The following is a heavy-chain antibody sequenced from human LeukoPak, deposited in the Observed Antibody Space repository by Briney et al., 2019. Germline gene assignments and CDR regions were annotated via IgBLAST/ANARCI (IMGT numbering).Heavy chain of an antibody. J-gene: IGHJ5*02. CDR2: IKQDGSEK. V-gene: IGHV3-7*01. Sequence: PGGSLRLSCAASGFTFTNYWMNWVRQAPGKGLEWVANIKQDGSEKYYVDSVKGRFTISRDNAKNSLYLQMDSLRAEDTAVYYCARAADKAISPWGQGTLVTVSS. D-gene: IGHD3-9*01. CDR1: GFTFTNYW. CDR3: ARAADKAISP.